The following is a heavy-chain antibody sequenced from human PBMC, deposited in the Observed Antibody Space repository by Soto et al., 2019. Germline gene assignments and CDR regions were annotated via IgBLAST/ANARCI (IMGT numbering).Heavy chain of an antibody. Sequence: GGSLRLSCAASGFTFSSYAMHWVRQAPGKGLEWVAVISYDGSNKYYADSVKGRFTISRDNSKNTLYVQMNSLRPEDTAVYYCARAPDIVLIRAYYYYGMDVWGQGTTVTVSS. V-gene: IGHV3-30-3*01. D-gene: IGHD2-8*01. CDR3: ARAPDIVLIRAYYYYGMDV. CDR1: GFTFSSYA. CDR2: ISYDGSNK. J-gene: IGHJ6*02.